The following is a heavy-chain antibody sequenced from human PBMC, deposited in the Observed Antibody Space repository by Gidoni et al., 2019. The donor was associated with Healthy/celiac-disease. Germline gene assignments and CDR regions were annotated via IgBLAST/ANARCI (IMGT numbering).Heavy chain of an antibody. CDR2: IRSKAYGGTT. CDR3: TRDAGYSYGWLDTRWYFDY. Sequence: EVQLVESGGGLVKPGRSLRLSCTASGFTFGDYAMRWFRQAPGKGLEWVGFIRSKAYGGTTEYAASVKGRFTISRDDSKSIAYLQMNSLKTEDTAVYYCTRDAGYSYGWLDTRWYFDYWGQGTLVTVSS. CDR1: GFTFGDYA. J-gene: IGHJ4*02. D-gene: IGHD5-18*01. V-gene: IGHV3-49*05.